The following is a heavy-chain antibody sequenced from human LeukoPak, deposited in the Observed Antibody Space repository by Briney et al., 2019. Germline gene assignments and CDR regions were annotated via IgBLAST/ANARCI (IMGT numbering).Heavy chain of an antibody. V-gene: IGHV1-2*02. CDR1: GYTFTGYY. J-gene: IGHJ4*02. Sequence: ASVKVSCKASGYTFTGYYMHWVRQAPGQGLEWMEWINPNSGGTNYAQKFQGRVTMTRDTSISTAYMELSGLRSDDTAVYYCARDIGQELEFDYWGQGTLVTVSS. CDR3: ARDIGQELEFDY. D-gene: IGHD1-7*01. CDR2: INPNSGGT.